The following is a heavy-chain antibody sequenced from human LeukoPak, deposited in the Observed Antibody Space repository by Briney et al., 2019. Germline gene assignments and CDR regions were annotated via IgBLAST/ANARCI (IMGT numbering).Heavy chain of an antibody. CDR2: ISYDGTNK. V-gene: IGHV3-30*18. Sequence: GRSLRLSCAVSGFTFRSYGMHWVRQAPGKGLEWVAVISYDGTNKYYADSVRGRFTISRDNFKDTLFLQMNSLRGEDTAVYYCAKDMTPLRPSSWYYFDYWGQGTLVTVSS. CDR1: GFTFRSYG. CDR3: AKDMTPLRPSSWYYFDY. D-gene: IGHD6-13*01. J-gene: IGHJ4*02.